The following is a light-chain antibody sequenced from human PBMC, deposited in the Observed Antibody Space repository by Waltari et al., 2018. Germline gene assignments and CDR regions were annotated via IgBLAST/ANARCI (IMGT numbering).Light chain of an antibody. CDR2: DVS. V-gene: IGLV2-14*03. CDR1: SSDVGGYDY. J-gene: IGLJ1*01. Sequence: QSALTQPASVSGSPGQSITISCTGTSSDVGGYDYVSWYQHHPGRPPTLMIYDVSNRPSGVSDRFSGSKSGNTASLTISGLQTEDEADYYCSSFTRSDTPLYVFGTGTKVTVL. CDR3: SSFTRSDTPLYV.